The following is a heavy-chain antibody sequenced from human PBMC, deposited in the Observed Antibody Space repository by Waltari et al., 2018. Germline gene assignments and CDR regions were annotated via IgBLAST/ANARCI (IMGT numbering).Heavy chain of an antibody. CDR1: GFTFNNYA. D-gene: IGHD3-10*01. V-gene: IGHV3-23*03. J-gene: IGHJ4*02. CDR3: VKETAYGYYFDN. CDR2: IYSGGGA. Sequence: EVQLLESGGGLIPPGGSLTLSCAASGFTFNNYAMNWIRQAPGKGLEWVSVIYSGGGAYYADSVKGRFTISRDNSKNTLYLQRSSLRLEDTAVYYCVKETAYGYYFDNWGQGTLVSVSS.